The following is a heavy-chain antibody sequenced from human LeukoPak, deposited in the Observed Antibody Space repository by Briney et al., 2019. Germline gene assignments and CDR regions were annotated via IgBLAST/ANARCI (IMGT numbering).Heavy chain of an antibody. CDR1: GYTFTDYF. Sequence: GASLKVSCEASGYTFTDYFIHWVRQAPGQGLEWMGWIDPNSGGTNSAQKFQGRVTMTRDTSISTAYMGLSRLTSDDTAVYYCARDPRDGYNCPFDYWGQGTLVTVSS. V-gene: IGHV1-2*02. D-gene: IGHD5-24*01. J-gene: IGHJ4*02. CDR2: IDPNSGGT. CDR3: ARDPRDGYNCPFDY.